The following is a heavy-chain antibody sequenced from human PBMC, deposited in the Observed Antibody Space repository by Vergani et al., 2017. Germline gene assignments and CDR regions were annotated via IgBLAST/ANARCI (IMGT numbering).Heavy chain of an antibody. CDR1: GFTFSSYS. CDR2: ISSSSSTI. J-gene: IGHJ4*02. V-gene: IGHV3-48*01. D-gene: IGHD6-13*01. CDR3: ARSGMQQQLVRYYFDY. Sequence: EVQLVESGGGLVQPGGSLRLSCAASGFTFSSYSMNWVRQAPGKGLEWVSYISSSSSTIYYADYVKGRFTISRDNAKNSLYLQMNSLRAEDTAVYYCARSGMQQQLVRYYFDYWGQGTLVTVSS.